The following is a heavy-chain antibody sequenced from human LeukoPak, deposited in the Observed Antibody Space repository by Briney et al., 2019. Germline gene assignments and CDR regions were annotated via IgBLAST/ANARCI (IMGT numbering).Heavy chain of an antibody. CDR2: IYYSGST. CDR3: ARQYDGSPLQAFDI. Sequence: ASETPSLTCTVSGGSISSYYWSWIRQPPGKGLEWIGYIYYSGSTNYNPSLKSRVTISVDTSKNQFSLKLSSVTAADTAVYYCARQYDGSPLQAFDIWGQRTMVSVSS. CDR1: GGSISSYY. V-gene: IGHV4-59*01. J-gene: IGHJ3*02. D-gene: IGHD3-22*01.